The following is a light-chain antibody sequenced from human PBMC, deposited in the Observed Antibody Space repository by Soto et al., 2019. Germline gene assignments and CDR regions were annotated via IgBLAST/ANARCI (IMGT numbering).Light chain of an antibody. V-gene: IGKV1-5*03. Sequence: DIQMTQSPSTLSASIGDTVNINCRASQSVNSRLAWYQQRPGKTPRILIYKASSLEREVPSRFSGSGSGTEYTLTIRNLGPDDFATYYCQQYDGYPWTFGQGTEVEVK. CDR1: QSVNSR. CDR2: KAS. J-gene: IGKJ1*01. CDR3: QQYDGYPWT.